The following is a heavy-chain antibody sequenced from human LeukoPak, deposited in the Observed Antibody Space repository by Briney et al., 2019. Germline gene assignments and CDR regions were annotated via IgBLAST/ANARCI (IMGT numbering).Heavy chain of an antibody. D-gene: IGHD6-13*01. CDR1: GYTFTGYY. Sequence: ASVKVSCKASGYTFTGYYMHWVRQAPGQGLEWMGWINPNSGGTNYAQKFQGRVTMTRNTSISTAYMELSSLRSEDTAVYYCARGWRRGSSPPLGYWGQGTLVTVSS. V-gene: IGHV1-2*02. CDR3: ARGWRRGSSPPLGY. CDR2: INPNSGGT. J-gene: IGHJ4*02.